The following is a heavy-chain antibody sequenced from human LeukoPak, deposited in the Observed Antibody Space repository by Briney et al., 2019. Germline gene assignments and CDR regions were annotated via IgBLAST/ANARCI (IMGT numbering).Heavy chain of an antibody. CDR1: GGSISSYY. CDR3: ARVYGDTKRIGYAFDI. D-gene: IGHD4-17*01. Sequence: PSETLSLTCTVSGGSISSYYWSWIRQPAGQGLEWIGRIYTSGSTNYNPSLKSRVTMSVDTSKNQFYLKLSSVTAADTGVYYCARVYGDTKRIGYAFDIWGQETMVTVSS. CDR2: IYTSGST. V-gene: IGHV4-4*07. J-gene: IGHJ3*02.